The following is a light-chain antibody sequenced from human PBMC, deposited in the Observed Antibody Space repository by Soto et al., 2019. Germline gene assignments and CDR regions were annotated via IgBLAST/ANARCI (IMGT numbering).Light chain of an antibody. CDR2: SSN. V-gene: IGLV1-44*01. J-gene: IGLJ3*02. Sequence: QLVLTQPPSASGTPGQRVTISCSGSGSNVGSNSVNWYQQLPGTAPKLLIYSSNQRPSGVPDRFSGSKSGTSASLAISGLQSEDEADYYCAARDDTLNGAVFGGGTQLTVL. CDR3: AARDDTLNGAV. CDR1: GSNVGSNS.